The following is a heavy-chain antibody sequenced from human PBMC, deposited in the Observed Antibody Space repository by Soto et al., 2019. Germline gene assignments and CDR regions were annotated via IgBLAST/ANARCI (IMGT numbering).Heavy chain of an antibody. D-gene: IGHD3-22*01. CDR2: VYYTGST. J-gene: IGHJ4*02. CDR3: ARGRTVRNYADDSSDYFYFFDY. Sequence: SETLSLTCTVSGDSISTFYWGWMRQSPGKELEWIGYVYYTGSTNYNPSLKSRVTIAVDRSKNQFSLKLTSANAADTAVYYCARGRTVRNYADDSSDYFYFFDYWGQGTQVTVSS. CDR1: GDSISTFY. V-gene: IGHV4-59*01.